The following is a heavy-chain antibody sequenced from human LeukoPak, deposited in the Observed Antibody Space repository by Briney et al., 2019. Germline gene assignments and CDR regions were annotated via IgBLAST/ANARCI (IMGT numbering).Heavy chain of an antibody. V-gene: IGHV3-11*06. D-gene: IGHD3-10*01. CDR2: ISSSSSYT. J-gene: IGHJ6*04. Sequence: GGSLRLSCAASGFTFSDHYMSWIRQAPGKGLEWVSYISSSSSYTNYADSVKGRFTISRDNAKNSLYLQMNSLRAEDTAVYYCAREGWFGESNDYYYSMDVWGKGTTVTVSS. CDR3: AREGWFGESNDYYYSMDV. CDR1: GFTFSDHY.